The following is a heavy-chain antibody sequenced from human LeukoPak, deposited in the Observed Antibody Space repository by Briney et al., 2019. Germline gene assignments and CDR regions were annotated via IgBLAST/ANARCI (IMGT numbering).Heavy chain of an antibody. CDR3: ARVFRGAVTSNWFDP. D-gene: IGHD4-17*01. CDR1: GGSINGHY. CDR2: ISDSGST. Sequence: NPSETLSLTCTVSGGSINGHYWTWIRLSPGKGLEWIGYISDSGSTSYNPSLKSRVIMSLEASKTEFSLRRNSVTAADTAVYYCARVFRGAVTSNWFDPWGQGTLVTVSS. V-gene: IGHV4-59*11. J-gene: IGHJ5*02.